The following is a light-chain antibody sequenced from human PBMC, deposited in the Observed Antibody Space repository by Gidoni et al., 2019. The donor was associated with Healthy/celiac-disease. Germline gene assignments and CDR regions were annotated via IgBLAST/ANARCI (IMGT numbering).Light chain of an antibody. J-gene: IGKJ2*01. CDR2: ASS. Sequence: QMTQSPSSLSASVGDRVTITCRASQSISSYLNWYQQKPGKAPKLLIYASSSLQSGVPSRFSGSGSGTDFTLTISSLQPEDFATYYCQQSYRTPYTFGQGTKLEIK. V-gene: IGKV1-39*01. CDR3: QQSYRTPYT. CDR1: QSISSY.